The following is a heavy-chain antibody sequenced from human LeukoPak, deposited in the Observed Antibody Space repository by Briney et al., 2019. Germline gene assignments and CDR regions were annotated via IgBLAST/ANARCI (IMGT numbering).Heavy chain of an antibody. J-gene: IGHJ6*02. V-gene: IGHV1-18*01. Sequence: ASVKVSCKASGYTFTSYGISWVRQAPGQGLEWMGWISAYNGNTNYAQKLQGRVTMTTDTSTSTAYVELRSLRSEDTAVYYCARNAPIVVPAAMEYYYGMDVWGQGTTVTVSS. CDR3: ARNAPIVVPAAMEYYYGMDV. CDR1: GYTFTSYG. CDR2: ISAYNGNT. D-gene: IGHD2-2*01.